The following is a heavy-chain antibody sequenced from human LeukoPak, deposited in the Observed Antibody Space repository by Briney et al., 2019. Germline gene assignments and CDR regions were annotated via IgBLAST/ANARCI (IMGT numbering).Heavy chain of an antibody. D-gene: IGHD2-2*01. V-gene: IGHV1-2*02. Sequence: ASVKVSCKASGYTFTAYYLQWVRLAPGQGLEWMGWINPKSGGTEYAKRFQGRVTMTRDASISTAYMELSRLRSDDTAVYYCARDHCSANSCYEDYYNGLDVWGQGTTVTVSS. CDR1: GYTFTAYY. CDR3: ARDHCSANSCYEDYYNGLDV. CDR2: INPKSGGT. J-gene: IGHJ6*02.